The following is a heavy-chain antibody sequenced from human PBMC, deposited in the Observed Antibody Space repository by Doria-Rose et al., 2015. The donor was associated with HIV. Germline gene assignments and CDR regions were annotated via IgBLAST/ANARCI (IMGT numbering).Heavy chain of an antibody. D-gene: IGHD3-16*01. J-gene: IGHJ3*01. CDR3: TTDRFFPS. CDR1: GFTFSNAW. V-gene: IGHV3-15*07. Sequence: GGSLRLSCAASGFTFSNAWMNWVRQAPGKGLEWVGRIKSKPDGGTTEYAAPVKGRFSISRDDSKNTLSLQMNILKTEDTAVYYCTTDRFFPSWGQGTMVTVSS. CDR2: IKSKPDGGTT.